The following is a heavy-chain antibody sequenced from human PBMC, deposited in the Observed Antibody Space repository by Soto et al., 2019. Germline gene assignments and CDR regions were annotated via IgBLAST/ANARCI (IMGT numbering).Heavy chain of an antibody. CDR1: GFTFSSYG. CDR2: IWYDGSNK. D-gene: IGHD6-13*01. J-gene: IGHJ5*02. V-gene: IGHV3-33*01. CDR3: ASLGSDSSSWVNP. Sequence: HPGGSLRLSCAASGFTFSSYGMHWVRQAPGKGLEWVAVIWYDGSNKYYADSVKGRFTISRDNSKNTLYLQMNSLRAEDTAVYYCASLGSDSSSWVNPWGQGTLVTVSS.